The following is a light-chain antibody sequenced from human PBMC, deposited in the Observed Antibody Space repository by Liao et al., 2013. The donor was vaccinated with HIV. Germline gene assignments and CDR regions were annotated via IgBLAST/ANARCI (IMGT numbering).Light chain of an antibody. V-gene: IGLV3-1*01. Sequence: SDELTQPPSVSVSPGQTATITCSGDRLTDKYVSWYQQRPGQSPVLVIYQDNKRPSGIPDRFSGSNSANTATLTISGTQDVDEADYYCQAWGSNTAVFGGGTKLTVL. CDR1: RLTDKY. CDR2: QDN. CDR3: QAWGSNTAV. J-gene: IGLJ2*01.